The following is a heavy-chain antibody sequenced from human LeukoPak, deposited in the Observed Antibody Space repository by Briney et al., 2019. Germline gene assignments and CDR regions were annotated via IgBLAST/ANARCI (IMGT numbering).Heavy chain of an antibody. CDR3: ARDLTTDYFDY. Sequence: GGSLRLSCAASGFTFSSYWMHWVRQAPGKGLVWASRINGDGSRTNYADSVKGRFTISRDNAKNTVYLQMNSLRAEDTAVYYCARDLTTDYFDYWGQGTLVTVSS. V-gene: IGHV3-74*01. CDR2: INGDGSRT. J-gene: IGHJ4*02. D-gene: IGHD3-9*01. CDR1: GFTFSSYW.